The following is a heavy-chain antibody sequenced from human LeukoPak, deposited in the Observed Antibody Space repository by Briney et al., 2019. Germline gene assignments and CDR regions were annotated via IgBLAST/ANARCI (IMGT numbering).Heavy chain of an antibody. V-gene: IGHV3-23*01. CDR3: AKAGDTAMPAYYYYYYMDV. D-gene: IGHD5-18*01. Sequence: GGSLRLSCAASGFTFSSYAMSWVRQAPGKGLEWVSAISGSGGSTYYADSVKGRFTISRDNPKNTLYLQMNSLRAEDTAVYYCAKAGDTAMPAYYYYYYMDVWGKGTTVTVSS. CDR1: GFTFSSYA. CDR2: ISGSGGST. J-gene: IGHJ6*03.